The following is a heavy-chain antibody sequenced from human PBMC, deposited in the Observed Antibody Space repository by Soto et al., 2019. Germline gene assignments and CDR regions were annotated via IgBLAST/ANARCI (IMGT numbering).Heavy chain of an antibody. D-gene: IGHD6-13*01. Sequence: SVKVSCKASGGTFSSYAISWVRQAPGQGLEWMGGIIPMFGTGNYAQKFQGRVTITADESTSTAYMELSSLRSEDTAVYYCARDSGNSSKWYNWFDPWGQGTLVTVS. CDR1: GGTFSSYA. CDR2: IIPMFGTG. V-gene: IGHV1-69*13. J-gene: IGHJ5*02. CDR3: ARDSGNSSKWYNWFDP.